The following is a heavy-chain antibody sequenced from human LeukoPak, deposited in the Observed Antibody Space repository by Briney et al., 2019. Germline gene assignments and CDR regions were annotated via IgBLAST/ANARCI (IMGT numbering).Heavy chain of an antibody. CDR1: GFSFTDYP. V-gene: IGHV3-48*02. J-gene: IGHJ4*02. CDR3: ATDQRYAFDY. Sequence: GGSLRLSCATSGFSFTDYPMNWVRQALGKGLEWISNIRTTAEGAKYAYYADSVKGRVTISRDDGKNTLYLHMNSLRDDDTAVYYCATDQRYAFDYWGQGILVTVSS. D-gene: IGHD3-9*01. CDR2: IRTTAEGAKYA.